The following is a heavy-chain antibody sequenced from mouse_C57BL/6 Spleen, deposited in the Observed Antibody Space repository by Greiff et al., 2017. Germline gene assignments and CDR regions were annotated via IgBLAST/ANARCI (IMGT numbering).Heavy chain of an antibody. Sequence: QVQLKESGPGLVQPSQSLSITCTVSGFSLTSYGVHWVRQSPGKGLEWLGVIWSGGSTDYNAAFISRLSISQDNSKSQVFLKMNSLQADDTAIYYCARNYYSNGYAMDYWGQGTSVTVSS. D-gene: IGHD2-5*01. V-gene: IGHV2-2*01. CDR3: ARNYYSNGYAMDY. J-gene: IGHJ4*01. CDR1: GFSLTSYG. CDR2: IWSGGST.